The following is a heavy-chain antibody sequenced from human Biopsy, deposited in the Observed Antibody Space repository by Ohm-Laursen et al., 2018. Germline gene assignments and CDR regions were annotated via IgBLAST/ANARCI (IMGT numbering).Heavy chain of an antibody. CDR3: ARIVTNGGTDH. Sequence: TLSLTCAVSGYSISSGFFWGWYRRPRGGGLGWMATVYRRGNTYYNPSLKSRVTISVDTSKNQFFLKMSSVSAADTAIYYCARIVTNGGTDHWGQGMLVTVSS. CDR2: VYRRGNT. CDR1: GYSISSGFF. J-gene: IGHJ4*02. D-gene: IGHD2-8*01. V-gene: IGHV4-38-2*01.